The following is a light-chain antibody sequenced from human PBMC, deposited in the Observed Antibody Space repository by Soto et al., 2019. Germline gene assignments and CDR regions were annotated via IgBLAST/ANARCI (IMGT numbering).Light chain of an antibody. CDR3: QQYYTYRT. J-gene: IGKJ1*01. Sequence: DIQMTQSPSTLSASIGDRVTITCRASQSVFSWLAWYQQKPGKAPILLIYKASSLESGVPSRFSGSGSGTEFTLTISSLQPDDTGTYYCQQYYTYRTFGQGTKVEIK. CDR2: KAS. V-gene: IGKV1-5*03. CDR1: QSVFSW.